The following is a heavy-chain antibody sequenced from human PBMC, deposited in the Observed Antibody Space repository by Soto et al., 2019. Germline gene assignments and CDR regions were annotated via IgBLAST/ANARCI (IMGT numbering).Heavy chain of an antibody. CDR3: AAETKSYFYGMDV. Sequence: QVQLVESGGGVVQPGRSLRLSCAASGLTCSSSAMHWVRQAPGKGLERVALISYDGSNKYYVDSVKGRFTISRDNAKNTLDLQMNSLREEDTAVYDCAAETKSYFYGMDVWGQGTTVTVSS. J-gene: IGHJ6*02. V-gene: IGHV3-30*03. CDR2: ISYDGSNK. CDR1: GLTCSSSA.